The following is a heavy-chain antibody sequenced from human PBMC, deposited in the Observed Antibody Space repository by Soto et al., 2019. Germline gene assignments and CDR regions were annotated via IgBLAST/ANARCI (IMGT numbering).Heavy chain of an antibody. CDR1: GGSVSSDTHY. CDR3: ARVNTTDYYYYGMDV. V-gene: IGHV4-61*01. D-gene: IGHD4-4*01. Sequence: SETLSLTCTVSGGSVSSDTHYWSWIRQPPGKRLEWIGFIYSSGSTNYNPSLKSRVTMSVDTSKNQFSLKLSSVTAADTAVYYCARVNTTDYYYYGMDVWGQGTTVTVSS. J-gene: IGHJ6*02. CDR2: IYSSGST.